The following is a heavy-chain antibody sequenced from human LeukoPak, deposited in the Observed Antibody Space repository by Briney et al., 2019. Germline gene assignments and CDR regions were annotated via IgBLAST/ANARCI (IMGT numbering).Heavy chain of an antibody. CDR3: ARGSGRRLNY. J-gene: IGHJ4*02. CDR2: IDYTGST. Sequence: SETLSLTCTVSGGSISNFYWSWIRQPPGKGLEWIGYIDYTGSTNYNPSLKSRVTISLDTSKSQFSLRLTSVTAADTAVYYCARGSGRRLNYWGQGTLVTVSS. D-gene: IGHD3-10*01. CDR1: GGSISNFY. V-gene: IGHV4-59*08.